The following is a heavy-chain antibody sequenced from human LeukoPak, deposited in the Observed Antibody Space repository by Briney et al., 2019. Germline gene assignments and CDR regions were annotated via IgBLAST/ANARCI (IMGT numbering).Heavy chain of an antibody. CDR2: INPYSGST. CDR1: GYTFPGYY. CDR3: ARISGSYSDFDY. J-gene: IGHJ4*02. D-gene: IGHD1-26*01. Sequence: GASVMFSCKASGYTFPGYYMHWVRQAPGQGLEWMGTINPYSGSTNYAQKFQGRVTMTRDTSTSAVYMDLTSLRSEDSAVYYCARISGSYSDFDYWGQGTLVTVSA. V-gene: IGHV1-46*01.